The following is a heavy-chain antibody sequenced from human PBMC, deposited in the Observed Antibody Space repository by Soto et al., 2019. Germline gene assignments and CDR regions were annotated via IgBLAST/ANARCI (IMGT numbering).Heavy chain of an antibody. CDR1: GGTFTDYW. CDR2: VNLDGSST. V-gene: IGHV3-74*01. D-gene: IGHD2-15*01. CDR3: AASRGPGVVVS. Sequence: EVRLVESGGDWVQPGGSLRLACISSGGTFTDYWMHWVRQVPGKGLVWVSRVNLDGSSTTYADPMRGRFNISRDNSKNTVFLQMNTLRGDDSAVYYCAASRGPGVVVSWGQGTLVSVSS. J-gene: IGHJ5*02.